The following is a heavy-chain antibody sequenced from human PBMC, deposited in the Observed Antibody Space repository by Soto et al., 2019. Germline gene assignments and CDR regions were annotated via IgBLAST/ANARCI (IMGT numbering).Heavy chain of an antibody. CDR2: ISAYNGNT. J-gene: IGHJ6*02. Sequence: ASVKVSCKASGYTFTSYGISWVRQAPGQGLEWMGWISAYNGNTNYAQKLQGRVTMTTDTSTSTAYMELRSLRSDDTAVYYCARDGLRITIFGVVSYGTDVWGQGTTVTVSS. CDR1: GYTFTSYG. V-gene: IGHV1-18*04. CDR3: ARDGLRITIFGVVSYGTDV. D-gene: IGHD3-3*01.